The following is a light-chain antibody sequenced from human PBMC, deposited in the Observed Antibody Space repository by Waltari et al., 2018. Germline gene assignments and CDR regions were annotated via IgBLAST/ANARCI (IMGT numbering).Light chain of an antibody. V-gene: IGKV3-11*01. CDR3: QQRNDWPLT. Sequence: EIVLTQSPPTPSLSPGERATLPGRASQSASKYVAWYQKRHGQAPRLLIYDASNSATGVTDRFDAFGSGTDFTLTISSLEPEDSAVYYCQQRNDWPLTFGGGTRVEIK. CDR2: DAS. CDR1: QSASKY. J-gene: IGKJ4*01.